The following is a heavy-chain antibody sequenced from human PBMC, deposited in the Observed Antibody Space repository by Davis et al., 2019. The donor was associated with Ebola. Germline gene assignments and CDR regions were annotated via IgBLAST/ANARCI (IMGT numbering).Heavy chain of an antibody. CDR1: GFTFSSYS. D-gene: IGHD6-19*01. CDR3: ATTQWLREFDN. Sequence: GGSLRLSCAASGFTFSSYSMSWVRQAPGKGLEWVSVIYDQSTAYADAVRGRFIISRDKSNNTLYLEMSSLRVDDTAVYYCATTQWLREFDNWGQGTLVTVSS. V-gene: IGHV3-53*05. J-gene: IGHJ4*02. CDR2: IYDQST.